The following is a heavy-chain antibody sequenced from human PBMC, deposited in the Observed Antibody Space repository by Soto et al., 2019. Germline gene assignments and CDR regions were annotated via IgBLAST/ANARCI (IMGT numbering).Heavy chain of an antibody. Sequence: SETLSLTCAVYGGSFSGYYWSWIRQPPGKGLEWIGEINHSGNTNYNPSLKSRVTISVDTSKNQFSLKLSSVTAADTAVYYCAKTRGYSSSWYDYWGQGTLVTVSS. CDR2: INHSGNT. CDR3: AKTRGYSSSWYDY. J-gene: IGHJ4*02. CDR1: GGSFSGYY. D-gene: IGHD6-13*01. V-gene: IGHV4-34*01.